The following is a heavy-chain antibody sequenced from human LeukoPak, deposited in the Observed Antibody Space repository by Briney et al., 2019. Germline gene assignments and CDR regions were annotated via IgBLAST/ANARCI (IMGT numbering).Heavy chain of an antibody. V-gene: IGHV3-15*01. J-gene: IGHJ4*02. D-gene: IGHD3-10*01. CDR3: TTVTMVREIN. Sequence: KPGGSPRLSCAASGFTFSYAYMNWVRQAPGKGPEWVGRIKSKGDGGTTDYAAPVKGRFTISRDDSKNMLYLQMNSLTTEDTAVYYCTTVTMVREINWGQGTLVTVSS. CDR1: GFTFSYAY. CDR2: IKSKGDGGTT.